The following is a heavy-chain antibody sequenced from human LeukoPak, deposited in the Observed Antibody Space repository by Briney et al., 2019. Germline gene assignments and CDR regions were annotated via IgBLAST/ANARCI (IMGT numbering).Heavy chain of an antibody. CDR2: IYNSGNT. Sequence: SETLSLTCTVSDDAISSVCYYWSWLRQHPRKGRDGIGYIYNSGNTYYNLSLKSRVAISVDTSKNQFSLNLNSVTAADTAVYYCARVAPYGDYTAIRYYFDYWGQGTLVTVSS. J-gene: IGHJ4*02. V-gene: IGHV4-31*03. D-gene: IGHD4-17*01. CDR1: DDAISSVCYY. CDR3: ARVAPYGDYTAIRYYFDY.